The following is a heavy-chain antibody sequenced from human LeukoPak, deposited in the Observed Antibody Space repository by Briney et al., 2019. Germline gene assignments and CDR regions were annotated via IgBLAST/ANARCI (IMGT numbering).Heavy chain of an antibody. V-gene: IGHV3-23*01. J-gene: IGHJ4*02. D-gene: IGHD5-12*01. CDR2: ISDGTRDT. Sequence: GGSLRLSCATSGFTFSSFTMNWVRQAPGKGLEWVSTISDGTRDTHYAGSVKGRFTISRDDSQNIVYLQMDSLRAEDTALYYCTTRLRNHFDYWGQGTQVTVSS. CDR1: GFTFSSFT. CDR3: TTRLRNHFDY.